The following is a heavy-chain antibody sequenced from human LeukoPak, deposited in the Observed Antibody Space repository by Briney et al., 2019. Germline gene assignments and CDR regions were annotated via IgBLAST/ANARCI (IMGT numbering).Heavy chain of an antibody. V-gene: IGHV3-21*01. J-gene: IGHJ2*01. CDR3: ARDLREYCSSTSSPNWYFDL. D-gene: IGHD2-2*01. CDR1: GFTFSSYS. CDR2: ISSSSSYI. Sequence: GGSLRLSCAASGFTFSSYSMNWVRQAPGKGLEWVSSISSSSSYIYYADSVKGRFTISRDNAKNSLYLQMDSLRAEDTAVYYCARDLREYCSSTSSPNWYFDLWGRGTLVTVSS.